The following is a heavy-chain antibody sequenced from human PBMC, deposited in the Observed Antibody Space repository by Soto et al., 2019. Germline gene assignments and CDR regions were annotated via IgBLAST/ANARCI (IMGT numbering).Heavy chain of an antibody. CDR1: GGSISSYY. J-gene: IGHJ3*02. D-gene: IGHD3-22*01. Sequence: SETLSLTCTVSGGSISSYYWSWIRQPPGKGLGWIGYIYYRGSTNYNPSLKSRVTISVDTSKNQFSLKLSSVTAADTAVYYCARRIGRSGYYAFDIWGQGTMVTVSS. CDR3: ARRIGRSGYYAFDI. CDR2: IYYRGST. V-gene: IGHV4-59*01.